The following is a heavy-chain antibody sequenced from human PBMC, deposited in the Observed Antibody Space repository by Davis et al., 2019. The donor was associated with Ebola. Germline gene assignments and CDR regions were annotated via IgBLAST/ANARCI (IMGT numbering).Heavy chain of an antibody. D-gene: IGHD4-23*01. V-gene: IGHV3-7*03. J-gene: IGHJ4*02. Sequence: GESLKISCAASGFTFSSYSMNWVRQAPGKGLEWVANIKQDGSEKQYVDSVKGRFTISRDNAENSLYLQMSSLRDDDTAMYYCARDLVYGGNAFFDYWGQGTLVSVSS. CDR3: ARDLVYGGNAFFDY. CDR2: IKQDGSEK. CDR1: GFTFSSYS.